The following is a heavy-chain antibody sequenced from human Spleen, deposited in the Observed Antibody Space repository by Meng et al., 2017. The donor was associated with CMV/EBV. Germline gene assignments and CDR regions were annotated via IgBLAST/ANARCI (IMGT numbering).Heavy chain of an antibody. J-gene: IGHJ4*02. CDR2: ISGSGNTI. V-gene: IGHV3-11*04. Sequence: FSFSDYYMSWIRHDPGKGLEWISYISGSGNTISFADSVRGRFTISRDNAKDSVFLQMSSMRAEDTAVYYCARDWGYCTTTSCQYFDYWGQGALVTVSS. CDR1: FSFSDYY. CDR3: ARDWGYCTTTSCQYFDY. D-gene: IGHD2-2*01.